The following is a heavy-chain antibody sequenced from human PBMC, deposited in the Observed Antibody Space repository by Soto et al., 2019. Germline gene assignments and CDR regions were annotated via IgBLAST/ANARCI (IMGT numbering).Heavy chain of an antibody. D-gene: IGHD3-3*01. V-gene: IGHV1-3*01. CDR1: GYTFTSYA. Sequence: ASVKVSCQASGYTFTSYAMHWVRQAPGQRLEWMGWINAGNGNTKYSQKFQGRVTITRDTSASTAYMELSSLRSEDTAVYYCARGGSYDFWSGLGSHDAFDIWGQGTMVTVSS. CDR3: ARGGSYDFWSGLGSHDAFDI. CDR2: INAGNGNT. J-gene: IGHJ3*02.